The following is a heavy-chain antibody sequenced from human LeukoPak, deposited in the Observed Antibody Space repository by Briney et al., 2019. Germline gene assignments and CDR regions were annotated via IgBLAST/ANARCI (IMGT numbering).Heavy chain of an antibody. CDR1: GFTYNDYY. V-gene: IGHV3-11*03. D-gene: IGHD5-12*01. CDR3: ARRIVARIGPQY. J-gene: IGHJ4*02. CDR2: IRSSITYT. Sequence: PGGSLTLYCAASGFTYNDYYMNWLRQAPGKGLEWVSYIRSSITYTSYGDSVKGRFTFSRDNAKNSPYLQMNSLSAEDTAVYFCARRIVARIGPQYWGQGTLVTVSS.